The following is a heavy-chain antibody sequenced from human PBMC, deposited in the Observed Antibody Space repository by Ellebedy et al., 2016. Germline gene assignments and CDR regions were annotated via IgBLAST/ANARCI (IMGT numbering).Heavy chain of an antibody. V-gene: IGHV4-59*01. CDR1: GGSISGYY. Sequence: SETLSLXXTVSGGSISGYYWSWIRQPPEKGLEYIGYIHYSGSTNYHPSLKSRVAISVDTSKNQVSLELRSVTAADTASYYCARGLIVPPAASGPFDFWGQGTLVTVSS. J-gene: IGHJ4*02. D-gene: IGHD1-26*01. CDR3: ARGLIVPPAASGPFDF. CDR2: IHYSGST.